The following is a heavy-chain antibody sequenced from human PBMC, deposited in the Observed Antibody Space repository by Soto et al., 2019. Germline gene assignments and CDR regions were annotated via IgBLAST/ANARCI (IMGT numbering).Heavy chain of an antibody. Sequence: GGSLRLSCAASGFTFSSYGMHWVRQAPGKGLEWVAVIWYDGSNKYYADSVKGRFTISRDNSKNTLYLQMNSLRAEDTAVYYCARADYYGDYEGTGEFDYWGQGTLVTVSS. V-gene: IGHV3-33*01. J-gene: IGHJ4*02. CDR2: IWYDGSNK. CDR1: GFTFSSYG. D-gene: IGHD4-17*01. CDR3: ARADYYGDYEGTGEFDY.